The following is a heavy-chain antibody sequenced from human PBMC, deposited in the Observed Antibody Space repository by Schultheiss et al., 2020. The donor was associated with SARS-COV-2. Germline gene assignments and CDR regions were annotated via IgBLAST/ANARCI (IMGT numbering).Heavy chain of an antibody. CDR3: ASDSSNWYDIGY. V-gene: IGHV3-48*01. D-gene: IGHD6-13*01. Sequence: GESLKISCAASGLTFDNYIMNWVRQAPGKGLQWVSSISSSSNIIYYADSVKGRFTISRDNSKNTLYLQMNSLRAEDTAVYYCASDSSNWYDIGYWGQGTLVTVSS. CDR2: ISSSSNII. J-gene: IGHJ4*02. CDR1: GLTFDNYI.